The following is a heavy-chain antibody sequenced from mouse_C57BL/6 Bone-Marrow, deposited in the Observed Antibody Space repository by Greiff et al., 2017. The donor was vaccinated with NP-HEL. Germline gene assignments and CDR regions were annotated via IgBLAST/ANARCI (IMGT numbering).Heavy chain of an antibody. CDR2: ISSGGGYT. J-gene: IGHJ3*01. V-gene: IGHV5-6*01. CDR1: GFTFSSYG. CDR3: ASPYDYDVAWFAY. D-gene: IGHD2-4*01. Sequence: EVKLMESGGDLVKPGGSLKLSCAASGFTFSSYGMSWVRQTPDKRLEWVATISSGGGYTYYPASVKGRFTISRDNAKNTLYLQMSSLKSEDTAMYYCASPYDYDVAWFAYWGQGNRVTVSA.